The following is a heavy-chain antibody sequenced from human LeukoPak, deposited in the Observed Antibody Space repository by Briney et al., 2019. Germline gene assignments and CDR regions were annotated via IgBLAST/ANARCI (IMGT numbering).Heavy chain of an antibody. J-gene: IGHJ5*01. V-gene: IGHV4-39*01. D-gene: IGHD3-10*01. CDR1: GDSISSSSYY. Sequence: SETLSLTCTVSGDSISSSSYYWGWVRQPPGKGLEWIGTVYYSGSTYYNPSLKSRVTISVDTSKNHFSLRLSSVTAADTADYYCARHDFNYYGSGSYYTPARNWFDSWGQGTLVTVSS. CDR2: VYYSGST. CDR3: ARHDFNYYGSGSYYTPARNWFDS.